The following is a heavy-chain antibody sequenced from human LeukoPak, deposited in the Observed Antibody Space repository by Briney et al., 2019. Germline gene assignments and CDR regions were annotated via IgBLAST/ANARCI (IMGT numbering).Heavy chain of an antibody. J-gene: IGHJ5*02. CDR2: IYHSGST. Sequence: SETLSLTCAVSGYSISSGYYWGWIRQPPGKGLEWIGSIYHSGSTYYNPSLKSRVTISVDTSKNQFSLKLSSATAADTAVYYCARDHEQQSNWFDPWGQGTLVTVSS. D-gene: IGHD6-13*01. CDR3: ARDHEQQSNWFDP. V-gene: IGHV4-38-2*02. CDR1: GYSISSGYY.